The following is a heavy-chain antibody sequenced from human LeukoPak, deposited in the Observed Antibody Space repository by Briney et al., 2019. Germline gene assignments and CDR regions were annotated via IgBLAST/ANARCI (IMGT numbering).Heavy chain of an antibody. CDR2: ITSSGSTI. J-gene: IGHJ4*02. CDR3: AIPTYYYDSSGQGY. D-gene: IGHD3-22*01. CDR1: GFTFSSYE. Sequence: AGGSLRLSCAASGFTFSSYEMNWVRQAPGKGLEWVSYITSSGSTIYYADSVKGRFTISRDNAKNSLYLQMNSLRAEDTAVYYCAIPTYYYDSSGQGYWGQGTLVTASS. V-gene: IGHV3-48*03.